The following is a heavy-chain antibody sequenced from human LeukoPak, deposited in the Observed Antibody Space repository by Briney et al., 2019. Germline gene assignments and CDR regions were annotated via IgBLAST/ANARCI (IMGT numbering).Heavy chain of an antibody. CDR1: GFTLSGSD. CDR2: IKTKPENYVT. J-gene: IGHJ2*01. D-gene: IGHD6-25*01. Sequence: PGGSLRLSCAASGFTLSGSDVHWVRQASGKGLEWIGRIKTKPENYVTAYVESVKGRFTISRDDSKNTAYLQMNSLKTEDTAVYYCIRRDIAARWCFDLWGRGTLVTVSS. CDR3: IRRDIAARWCFDL. V-gene: IGHV3-73*01.